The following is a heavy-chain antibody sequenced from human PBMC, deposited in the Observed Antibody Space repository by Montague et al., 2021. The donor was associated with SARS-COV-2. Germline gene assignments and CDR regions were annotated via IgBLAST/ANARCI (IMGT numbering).Heavy chain of an antibody. D-gene: IGHD3-9*01. J-gene: IGHJ5*02. CDR1: GFSFSSYA. Sequence: SLRLSCAASGFSFSSYAMRWVRRAPGKGLEWVSAISGSGGATYYADSVKGRFIISRDSSEKTMFLQMNRLTPEDTAVYYCAKSAYYDILNWFDPWGQGTLVTVSS. CDR3: AKSAYYDILNWFDP. V-gene: IGHV3-23*01. CDR2: ISGSGGAT.